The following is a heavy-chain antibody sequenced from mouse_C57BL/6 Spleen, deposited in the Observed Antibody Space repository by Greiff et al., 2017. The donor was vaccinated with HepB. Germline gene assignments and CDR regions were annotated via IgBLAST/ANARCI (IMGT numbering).Heavy chain of an antibody. V-gene: IGHV10-1*01. CDR2: IRSKSNNYAT. J-gene: IGHJ4*01. D-gene: IGHD1-1*01. CDR3: VRHGYYGSSSYAMDY. Sequence: EVMLVESGGGLVQPKGSLKLSCAASGFSFNTYAMNWVRQAPGKGLEWVARIRSKSNNYATYYADSVKDRFTISRDDSESMLYLQMNNLKTEDTAMYYCVRHGYYGSSSYAMDYWGQGTSVTVSS. CDR1: GFSFNTYA.